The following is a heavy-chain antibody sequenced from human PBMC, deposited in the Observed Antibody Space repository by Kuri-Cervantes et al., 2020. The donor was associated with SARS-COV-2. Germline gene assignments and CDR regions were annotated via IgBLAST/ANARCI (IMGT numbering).Heavy chain of an antibody. V-gene: IGHV3-11*05. Sequence: GGSLRLSCAASGFSFSSYAMSWIRQAPGKGLEWVSYISSSSSYTNYADSVKGRFTISRDNAKNSLYLQMTSLRAEDTAVYYCARDAARAAFDIWGQGTMVTVSS. J-gene: IGHJ3*02. CDR3: ARDAARAAFDI. CDR2: ISSSSSYT. CDR1: GFSFSSYA. D-gene: IGHD6-25*01.